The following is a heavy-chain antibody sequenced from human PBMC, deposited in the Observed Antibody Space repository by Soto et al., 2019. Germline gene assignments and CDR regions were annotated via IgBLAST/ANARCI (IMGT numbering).Heavy chain of an antibody. CDR3: ARAPLGYCSGGSCYYPYYFDY. CDR2: IYYSGST. V-gene: IGHV4-59*01. D-gene: IGHD2-15*01. Sequence: SETLSLTCTVSGGSISTYYWSWIRQPPGKGLEWIGYIYYSGSTNYNPFLRSRTTISLNTSKNQFSLKLNSVTAADTAVYYCARAPLGYCSGGSCYYPYYFDYWGQGTLVTVSS. CDR1: GGSISTYY. J-gene: IGHJ4*02.